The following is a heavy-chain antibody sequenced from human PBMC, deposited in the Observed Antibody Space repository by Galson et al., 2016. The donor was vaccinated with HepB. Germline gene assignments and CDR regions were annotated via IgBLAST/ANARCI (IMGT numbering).Heavy chain of an antibody. J-gene: IGHJ5*02. V-gene: IGHV4-59*01. CDR3: TKDEQQLGFDT. CDR1: GASISSYY. Sequence: SETLSLTCTVSGASISSYYWSWIRQPPGRGLEWIGYLYYRGGTNYNPSLKSRVTMSVDTTTNQFPLRLSSVTAADTAGYYCTKDEQQLGFDTWGQGTLVTVAS. CDR2: LYYRGGT. D-gene: IGHD6-13*01.